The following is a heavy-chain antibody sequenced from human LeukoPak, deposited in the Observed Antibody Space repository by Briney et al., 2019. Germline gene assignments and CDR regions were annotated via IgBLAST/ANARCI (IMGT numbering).Heavy chain of an antibody. CDR1: GFSLSTSGMC. CDR3: ARITCSGGSGPTINWYFDL. V-gene: IGHV2-70*10. J-gene: IGHJ2*01. CDR2: SAWVDDK. Sequence: ESGPTLVNPTQTLTLTCTYSGFSLSTSGMCVSWMLRPPGQALAWIARSAWVDDKYYSTSLKTRLTISKDTSKNQVVLTMTNMDPVDTATYCCARITCSGGSGPTINWYFDLWGRGTLVTVSS. D-gene: IGHD2-15*01.